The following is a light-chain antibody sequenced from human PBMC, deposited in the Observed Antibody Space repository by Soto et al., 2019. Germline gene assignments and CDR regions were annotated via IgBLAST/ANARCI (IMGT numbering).Light chain of an antibody. CDR1: QSISSK. CDR2: GAS. V-gene: IGKV3-15*01. J-gene: IGKJ1*01. CDR3: QHYNDWRWT. Sequence: EIVMTQSPATLSVPPGEGATLSCRASQSISSKLAWYQQKPGQAPRRLIYGASTRATGVPARFSGSGSVTEFTLPISSLQAEYLAVYYCQHYNDWRWTFGQGTKVEIK.